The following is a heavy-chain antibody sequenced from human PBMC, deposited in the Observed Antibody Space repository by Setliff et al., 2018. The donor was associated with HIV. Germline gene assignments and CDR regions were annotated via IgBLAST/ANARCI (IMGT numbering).Heavy chain of an antibody. CDR1: GFTLSDQY. CDR2: TRNKANSYTT. CDR3: TRELSGTYFDY. D-gene: IGHD1-26*01. Sequence: PGGSLRLSCAASGFTLSDQYMDWVRQAPGKGLEWVGRTRNKANSYTTEYAASVKGRFTITRDDSKNSLYLQMNSLKTEDTAVYYCTRELSGTYFDYWGQGILVTVSS. V-gene: IGHV3-72*01. J-gene: IGHJ4*02.